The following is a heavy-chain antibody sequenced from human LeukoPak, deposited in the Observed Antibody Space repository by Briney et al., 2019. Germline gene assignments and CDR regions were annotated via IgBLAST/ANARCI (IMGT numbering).Heavy chain of an antibody. CDR3: ARMSDYCSGGSCYQNYYYYYYMDV. J-gene: IGHJ6*03. Sequence: GGSLRLSCAASGFTFHTYAMHWVRQVPGKGLEWVSGISWNSDTIGYADSVKGRFTISRDNAKNSLYLQMNSLRAEDTAVYYCARMSDYCSGGSCYQNYYYYYYMDVWGKGTTVTVSS. CDR1: GFTFHTYA. V-gene: IGHV3-9*01. D-gene: IGHD2-15*01. CDR2: ISWNSDTI.